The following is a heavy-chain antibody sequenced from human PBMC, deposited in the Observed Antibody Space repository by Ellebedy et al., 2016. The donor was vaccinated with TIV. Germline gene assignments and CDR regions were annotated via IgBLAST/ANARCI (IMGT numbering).Heavy chain of an antibody. D-gene: IGHD3-10*01. CDR2: ISNSGGGT. CDR3: ATGGDYYGSGSIFDY. V-gene: IGHV3-23*01. J-gene: IGHJ4*02. CDR1: GFTFASYA. Sequence: GESLKISCGASGFTFASYAINWVRQAPGKGLEWVSTISNSGGGTFYADSVKGRFTISRDNSKNTLHLQMNSLRAEDTAVYYCATGGDYYGSGSIFDYWGQGILVTVSS.